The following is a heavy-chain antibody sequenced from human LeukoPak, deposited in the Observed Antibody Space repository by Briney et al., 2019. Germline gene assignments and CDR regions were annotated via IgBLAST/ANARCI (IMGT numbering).Heavy chain of an antibody. Sequence: GGSLRLSCEASGFTFRIYAMSWVRQAPGKGLEWVSGISGSGANTYYADSVKGRFTISRDNSKNTLYLQMNSLRAEDTAVYYCAKTADNPFDYWGQGTLVTVSS. CDR1: GFTFRIYA. V-gene: IGHV3-23*01. CDR2: ISGSGANT. D-gene: IGHD3-22*01. J-gene: IGHJ4*02. CDR3: AKTADNPFDY.